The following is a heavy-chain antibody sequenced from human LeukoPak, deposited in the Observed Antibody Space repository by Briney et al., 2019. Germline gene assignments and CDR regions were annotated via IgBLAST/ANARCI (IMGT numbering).Heavy chain of an antibody. J-gene: IGHJ6*02. CDR2: IIPILGIA. D-gene: IGHD3-10*01. CDR1: GGTFSSYT. CDR3: ARDHYGSGINYYYYYGMDV. V-gene: IGHV1-69*10. Sequence: ASVKVSCKASGGTFSSYTISWVRQAPGQGLEGRGGIIPILGIANYAQKFQGRVTITADKSTSTAYMELSSLRSEDTAVYYCARDHYGSGINYYYYYGMDVWGQGTTVTVSS.